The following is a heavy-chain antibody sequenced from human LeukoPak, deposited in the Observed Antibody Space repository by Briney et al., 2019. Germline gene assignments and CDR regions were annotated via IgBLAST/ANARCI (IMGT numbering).Heavy chain of an antibody. CDR1: GFTFSSYA. V-gene: IGHV3-30-3*01. D-gene: IGHD3-9*01. CDR2: ISYDGSNK. CDR3: ARGETLTGYGFAFDI. J-gene: IGHJ3*02. Sequence: GGSLRLSCAASGFTFSSYAMHWVRQAPGKGLEWVAVISYDGSNKYYADSVKGRFTISRDNSKNTLYLQMNSLRAEDTAVYYCARGETLTGYGFAFDIWGQGTMVTVSS.